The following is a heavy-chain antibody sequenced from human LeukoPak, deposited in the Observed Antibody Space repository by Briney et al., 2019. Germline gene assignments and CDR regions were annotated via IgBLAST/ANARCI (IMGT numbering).Heavy chain of an antibody. D-gene: IGHD6-19*01. CDR3: ARDRAVAGTLAGDY. Sequence: GGSLRLSCAASGFTVSSNYMSWVRQAPGKGLEWISSISSSSSYIYYADSVKGRFTISRDNAKNPLYLQMNSLRAEDTPVYYCARDRAVAGTLAGDYWGQGTVVTVSS. CDR1: GFTVSSNY. J-gene: IGHJ4*02. CDR2: ISSSSSYI. V-gene: IGHV3-21*01.